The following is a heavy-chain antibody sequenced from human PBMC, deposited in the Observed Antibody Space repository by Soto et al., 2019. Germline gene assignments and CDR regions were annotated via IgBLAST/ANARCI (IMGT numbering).Heavy chain of an antibody. CDR3: ATGGELTRLRIDY. CDR1: GGTFSSYA. Sequence: QVQLVQSGAEVKKPGSSVKVSCKASGGTFSSYAISWVRQAPGQGLEWMGGIIPIFGTANYAQKFQGRVTITADKSTSTASRELSSLRSEDTAVYYGATGGELTRLRIDYWGQGTLVTVSS. V-gene: IGHV1-69*06. D-gene: IGHD1-26*01. CDR2: IIPIFGTA. J-gene: IGHJ4*02.